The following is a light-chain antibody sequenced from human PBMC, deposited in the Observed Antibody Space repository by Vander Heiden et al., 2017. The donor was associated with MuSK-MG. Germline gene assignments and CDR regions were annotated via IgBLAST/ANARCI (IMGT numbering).Light chain of an antibody. V-gene: IGLV3-21*03. CDR1: NIASKS. CDR2: DDS. Sequence: SYVLTQPPSLSVAPGTTANIPCGGDNIASKSVHWYQQKPGQAPVVVVSDDSDRPSGMPERFSGSKSGNTATLTISRVEVGDEADYYCQVGDSRSDHRFGGGTKLTVL. CDR3: QVGDSRSDHR. J-gene: IGLJ2*01.